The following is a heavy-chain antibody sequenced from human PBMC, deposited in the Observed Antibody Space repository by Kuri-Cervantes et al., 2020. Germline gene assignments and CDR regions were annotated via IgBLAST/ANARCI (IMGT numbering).Heavy chain of an antibody. V-gene: IGHV3-30-3*01. CDR2: ISNDGSNE. CDR1: GFTLSSYA. Sequence: GGSLRLSCAAYGFTLSSYAMHWVSQAPGKGLEWVAFISNDGSNEYYPDSVKGRFTISRDNSKNTLYLKMNSLRAEDTAVYYCARGPGYWGQGTLVTVSS. J-gene: IGHJ4*02. CDR3: ARGPGY. D-gene: IGHD3-10*01.